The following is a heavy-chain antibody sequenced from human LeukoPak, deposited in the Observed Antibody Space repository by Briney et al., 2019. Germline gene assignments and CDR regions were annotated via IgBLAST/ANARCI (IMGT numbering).Heavy chain of an antibody. D-gene: IGHD2-2*02. Sequence: ASVKVSYKASGYTFTSYGISWVRQAPGQGLEWMGWISAYNGNTNYAQKLQGRVTMTTDTSTSTAYMELRSLRSDDTAVYYCARPVVPAAIDDAFDIWGQGTMVTVSS. CDR2: ISAYNGNT. CDR3: ARPVVPAAIDDAFDI. J-gene: IGHJ3*02. V-gene: IGHV1-18*01. CDR1: GYTFTSYG.